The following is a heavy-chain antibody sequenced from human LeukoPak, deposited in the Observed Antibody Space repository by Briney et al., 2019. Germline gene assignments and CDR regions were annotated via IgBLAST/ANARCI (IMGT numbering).Heavy chain of an antibody. D-gene: IGHD4-17*01. CDR1: GFTFSSYS. CDR2: ISSSSSYI. Sequence: GGSLRLSCAASGFTFSSYSMNWVRQAPGKGLEWVSSISSSSSYIYYADSVKGRFTISRDNAKNSLYLQMNSLRAEDTAVYYCARPLPHTVTTGHKYYMDVWGKGTTVTVSS. J-gene: IGHJ6*03. CDR3: ARPLPHTVTTGHKYYMDV. V-gene: IGHV3-21*01.